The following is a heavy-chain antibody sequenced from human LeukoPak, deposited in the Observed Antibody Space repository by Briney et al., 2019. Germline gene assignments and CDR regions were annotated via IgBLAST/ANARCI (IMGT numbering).Heavy chain of an antibody. CDR2: IYYSGST. D-gene: IGHD3-10*01. V-gene: IGHV4-59*01. CDR1: GGSISSYY. CDR3: ARTVWFGELGWFGP. J-gene: IGHJ5*02. Sequence: SETLSLTCTVSGGSISSYYWSWIRQPPGKGLEWIGYIYYSGSTNYNLSLKSRVTISVDTSKNQFSLKLSSVTAADTAVYYCARTVWFGELGWFGPWGQGTLVTVSS.